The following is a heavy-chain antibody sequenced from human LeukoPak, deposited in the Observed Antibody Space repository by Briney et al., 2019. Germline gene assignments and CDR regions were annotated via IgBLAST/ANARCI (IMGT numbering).Heavy chain of an antibody. Sequence: GGSLRLSRAASGFTFSSYAMHWVRPAPGKGGEGVAVISYDGSNKYYADSVKGRFTIARDNSKNTLYLQMNSLRAEETAGYYCASANPRVPAAPNDAFEIWGQGTMVTVSS. CDR3: ASANPRVPAAPNDAFEI. J-gene: IGHJ3*02. V-gene: IGHV3-30-3*01. CDR2: ISYDGSNK. D-gene: IGHD2-2*01. CDR1: GFTFSSYA.